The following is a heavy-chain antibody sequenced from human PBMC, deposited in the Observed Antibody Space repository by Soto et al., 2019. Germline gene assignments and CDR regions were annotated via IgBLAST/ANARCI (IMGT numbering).Heavy chain of an antibody. V-gene: IGHV3-30*15. D-gene: IGHD3-16*02. CDR1: GFTFTSYA. Sequence: QVQLVESGGSVVQPGRSLRLSCEASGFTFTSYAMHWVRQAPGKGLEWVAVISYDGINEYYADSVKGRFTISRDNSKNTXFLQMSSLRVEDTAVYYCARDRLRLGELSLIGYFDYWGQGTLVTVSS. J-gene: IGHJ4*02. CDR3: ARDRLRLGELSLIGYFDY. CDR2: ISYDGINE.